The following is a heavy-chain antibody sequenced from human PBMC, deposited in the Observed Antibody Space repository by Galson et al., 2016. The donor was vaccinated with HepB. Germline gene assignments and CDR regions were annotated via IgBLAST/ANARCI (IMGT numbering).Heavy chain of an antibody. Sequence: ETLSLTCTVSGDSISSSSFYWAWIRQPPGKRLEWIGDIYYSGTTYYTPSLKSRVTISVDTSKNQFTLKVNSVTAADTALYYCARRKDYGDFSFDLWGQGTLVTVSS. V-gene: IGHV4-39*01. CDR2: IYYSGTT. J-gene: IGHJ4*02. CDR1: GDSISSSSFY. D-gene: IGHD4-17*01. CDR3: ARRKDYGDFSFDL.